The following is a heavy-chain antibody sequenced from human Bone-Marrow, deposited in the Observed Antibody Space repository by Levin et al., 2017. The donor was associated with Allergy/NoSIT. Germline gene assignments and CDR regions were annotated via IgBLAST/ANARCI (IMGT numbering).Heavy chain of an antibody. J-gene: IGHJ1*01. CDR2: INSDGSST. Sequence: GGSLRLSCAASGFTFSSYWMHWVRQAPGKGLVWVSRINSDGSSTSYADSVKGRFTISRDNAKNTLYLQMNSLRAEDTAVYYCARYYDSSGYQYFQHWGQGTLVTVSS. V-gene: IGHV3-74*01. CDR3: ARYYDSSGYQYFQH. CDR1: GFTFSSYW. D-gene: IGHD3-22*01.